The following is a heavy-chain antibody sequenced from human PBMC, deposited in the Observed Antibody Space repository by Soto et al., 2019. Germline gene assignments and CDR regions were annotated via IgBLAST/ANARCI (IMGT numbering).Heavy chain of an antibody. V-gene: IGHV1-3*01. CDR1: GYTFTSYA. J-gene: IGHJ4*02. CDR2: INAGNGNT. D-gene: IGHD1-26*01. CDR3: AKVGSYGEYYFDY. Sequence: QVQLVQSGAEVKKPGASVKVSCEASGYTFTSYAVHWVRQAPGQRLEWMGWINAGNGNTKYSQEFQGRLTLTRDTSASTAYMELSSLRSEDTAVYYCAKVGSYGEYYFDYWGQGTLVTVSS.